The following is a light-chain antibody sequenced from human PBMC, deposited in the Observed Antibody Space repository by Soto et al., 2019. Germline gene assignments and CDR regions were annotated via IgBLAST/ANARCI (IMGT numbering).Light chain of an antibody. CDR2: DAS. CDR1: QSVKTF. Sequence: EIGLTQSACTLSWSRWERAXLSXRASQSVKTFLVWYQQRPGQAPRLLIHDASHRAAGIPARFSGSGFGTDFTLTISSLEPEDAAVYYCQQRSNWPPITFGQGTRLEIK. V-gene: IGKV3-11*01. CDR3: QQRSNWPPIT. J-gene: IGKJ5*01.